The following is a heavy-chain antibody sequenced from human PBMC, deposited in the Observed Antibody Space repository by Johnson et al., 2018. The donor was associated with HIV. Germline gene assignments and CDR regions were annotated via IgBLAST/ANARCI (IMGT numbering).Heavy chain of an antibody. V-gene: IGHV3-30*19. CDR2: LSYDGSNQ. Sequence: QVQLVESGGGVVQPGRSLRLSCAASGFTFSSSGMHWVRQAPGKGLAWVAVLSYDGSNQYFADSVKGRFTISRDNSKNTLYLQMNSLRAEDTAVYYCAKVAVATAAGGVAFDIWGQGTMVTVSS. CDR1: GFTFSSSG. CDR3: AKVAVATAAGGVAFDI. D-gene: IGHD6-13*01. J-gene: IGHJ3*02.